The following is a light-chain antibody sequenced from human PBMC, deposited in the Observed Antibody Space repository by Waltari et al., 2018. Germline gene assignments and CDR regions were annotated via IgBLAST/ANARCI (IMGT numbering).Light chain of an antibody. Sequence: DIQMTQSPSSLSASAGDRVTITCRASQAISTYLNWYQQKPGKPPKRLIYAASSLEGGVPSRFSGSGSGTDFTLTISSLQPEDAATYYCLQYNSNPSTCGQGTKVEIK. CDR1: QAISTY. J-gene: IGKJ1*01. V-gene: IGKV1-17*01. CDR2: AAS. CDR3: LQYNSNPST.